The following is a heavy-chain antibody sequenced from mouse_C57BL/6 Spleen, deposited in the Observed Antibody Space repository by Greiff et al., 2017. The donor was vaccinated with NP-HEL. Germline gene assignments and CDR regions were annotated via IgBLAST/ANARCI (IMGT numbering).Heavy chain of an antibody. CDR1: GYTFTDYE. Sequence: QVQLQQSGAELVRPGASVTLSCKASGYTFTDYEMHWVKQTPVHGLEWIGAIDPETGGTAYNQKFKGKAILTADKSSSTAYMELRSLTSEDSAVYYCTKVYSNYVRYAMDYWGQGTSVTVSS. J-gene: IGHJ4*01. CDR2: IDPETGGT. V-gene: IGHV1-15*01. D-gene: IGHD2-5*01. CDR3: TKVYSNYVRYAMDY.